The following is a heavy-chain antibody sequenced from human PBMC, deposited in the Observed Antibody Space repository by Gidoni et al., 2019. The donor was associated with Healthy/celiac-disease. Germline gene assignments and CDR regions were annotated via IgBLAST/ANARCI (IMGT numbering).Heavy chain of an antibody. V-gene: IGHV3-33*01. CDR3: ARDSAAAYYYGMDV. D-gene: IGHD6-13*01. CDR1: GFTLSSYG. CDR2: IWYDGSNK. Sequence: QVQLVESGGGVVQPGRSLRLSCAASGFTLSSYGMHWVRQAPGKGLEWVAVIWYDGSNKYYADSVKGRFTISRDNSKNTLYLQMNSLRAEDTAVYYCARDSAAAYYYGMDVWGQGTTVTVSS. J-gene: IGHJ6*02.